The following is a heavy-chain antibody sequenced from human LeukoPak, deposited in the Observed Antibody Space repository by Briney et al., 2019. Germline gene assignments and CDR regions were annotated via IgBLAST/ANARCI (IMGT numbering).Heavy chain of an antibody. CDR2: TSPYNGNA. J-gene: IGHJ4*02. Sequence: GASVKVSCKASGYTFSSYGLSWVRQAPGQGLEFMGWTSPYNGNANYAQNLQGRVTMTTDTSTSTAYMELRSLRSDDTAIYYCARDEDQLFDYWGQGTLVTVSS. CDR1: GYTFSSYG. D-gene: IGHD2-2*01. V-gene: IGHV1-18*01. CDR3: ARDEDQLFDY.